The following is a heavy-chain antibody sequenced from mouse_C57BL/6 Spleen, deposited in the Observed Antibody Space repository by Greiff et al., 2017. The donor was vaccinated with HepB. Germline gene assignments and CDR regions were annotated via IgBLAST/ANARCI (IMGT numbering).Heavy chain of an antibody. CDR2: INPNNGGT. J-gene: IGHJ1*03. D-gene: IGHD2-2*01. CDR3: ARILWLRRNWYFDV. CDR1: GYTFTDYN. Sequence: EVQLQQSGPELVKPGASVKMSCKASGYTFTDYNMHWVKQSHGKSLEWIGYINPNNGGTSYNQKFKGKATLTVNKSSSTAYMELRSLTSEDSAVYYCARILWLRRNWYFDVWGTGTTVTVSS. V-gene: IGHV1-22*01.